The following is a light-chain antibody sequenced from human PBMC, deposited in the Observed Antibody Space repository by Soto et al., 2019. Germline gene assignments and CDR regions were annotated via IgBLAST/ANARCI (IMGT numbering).Light chain of an antibody. J-gene: IGLJ2*01. CDR1: SGHNTYT. CDR2: VNSDGRH. Sequence: QPVLTQSPSASASLGASVKLTCTLSSGHNTYTIAWHQQQPEKGPRYLMRVNSDGRHSKGDGIPDRFSGSSSGAERYLTISSLQSEDEADYYCETWDNDTRVFGGGTKLTVL. CDR3: ETWDNDTRV. V-gene: IGLV4-69*01.